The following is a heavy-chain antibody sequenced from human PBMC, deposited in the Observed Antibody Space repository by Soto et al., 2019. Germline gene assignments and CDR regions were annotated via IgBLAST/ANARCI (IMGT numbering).Heavy chain of an antibody. CDR3: ARDHYFDY. CDR1: GFTFSNYA. Sequence: GGSLRLSCAGYGFTFSNYALHWVRQAPGKGLEWVALISDDGSKKDYADSVKGRFTISRDNFKNMLFLQMYSLRAEDTAVYYCARDHYFDYWGQGTLVTVSS. CDR2: ISDDGSKK. V-gene: IGHV3-30-3*01. J-gene: IGHJ4*02.